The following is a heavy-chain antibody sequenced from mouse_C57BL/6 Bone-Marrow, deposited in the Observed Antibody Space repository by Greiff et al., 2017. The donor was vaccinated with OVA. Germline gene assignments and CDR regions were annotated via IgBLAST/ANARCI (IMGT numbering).Heavy chain of an antibody. J-gene: IGHJ2*01. Sequence: QVHVKQSGAELAKPGASVKLSCKASGYTFTSYWMHWVKQRPGQGLEWIGYINPSSGYTKYNQKFKDKATLTADKSSSTAYMQLSSLTYEDSAVYYCARFTTVKGYYFDYWGQGTTLTVSS. D-gene: IGHD1-1*01. CDR2: INPSSGYT. CDR1: GYTFTSYW. CDR3: ARFTTVKGYYFDY. V-gene: IGHV1-7*01.